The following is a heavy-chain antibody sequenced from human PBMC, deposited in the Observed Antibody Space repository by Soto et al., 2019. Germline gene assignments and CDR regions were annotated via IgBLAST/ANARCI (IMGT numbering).Heavy chain of an antibody. CDR1: GGTFRSSA. CDR2: IIPIFGTA. Sequence: QVQLVQSGAEVKKPGSSVKVSCKASGGTFRSSAISWVRQAPGQGLEWMGGIIPIFGTANYAHKFQGGVTITSDESTSTAYMELSSLRSEDTGVYYCARTYCSGGSCYCFFDYCCKGTLVTVSS. CDR3: ARTYCSGGSCYCFFDY. D-gene: IGHD2-15*01. V-gene: IGHV1-69*05. J-gene: IGHJ4*02.